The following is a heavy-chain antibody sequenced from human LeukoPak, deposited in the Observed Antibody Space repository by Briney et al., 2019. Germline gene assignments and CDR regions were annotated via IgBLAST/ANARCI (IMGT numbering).Heavy chain of an antibody. D-gene: IGHD3-22*01. CDR1: GGSISSYY. V-gene: IGHV4-59*01. CDR3: ARVDDSSGYYPYYLDY. J-gene: IGHJ4*02. CDR2: IYYSGST. Sequence: PSETLSLTCTVSGGSISSYYWSWIRQPPGKGLEWIGHIYYSGSTNYNPSLKSRVTISVDTSKNQFSLKLSSVTAADTAVYYCARVDDSSGYYPYYLDYWGQGTLVTVSS.